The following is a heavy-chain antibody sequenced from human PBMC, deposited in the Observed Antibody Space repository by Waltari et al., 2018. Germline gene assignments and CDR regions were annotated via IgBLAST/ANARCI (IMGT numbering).Heavy chain of an antibody. CDR2: IESQSDGGAT. D-gene: IGHD6-13*01. J-gene: IGHJ6*02. V-gene: IGHV3-15*04. CDR3: TTGVSSSWYGDYYYGLDV. CDR1: GFSPKNAW. Sequence: EAQLVESGGGLVKPGGSLRLSCVASGFSPKNAWLGWVRQAPGKGLEWVGHIESQSDGGATDLAPPVKGRFTIARDDSKNTLSLEMTSLKIEDTAVYYCTTGVSSSWYGDYYYGLDVWGLGTTVTVSS.